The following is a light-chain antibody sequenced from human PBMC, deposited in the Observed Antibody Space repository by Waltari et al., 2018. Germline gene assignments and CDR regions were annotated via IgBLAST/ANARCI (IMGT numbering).Light chain of an antibody. J-gene: IGLJ3*02. Sequence: QSALPQPASVSGSPGQSITISCTGTSRDVGGYNYVSWYQQHPGKAPKLMIYDVSKRPSGVSNRFSGSKSGNTASLTISGLQAEDEADYYCCSYAGSSTLVFGGGTKLTVL. CDR2: DVS. CDR1: SRDVGGYNY. V-gene: IGLV2-23*02. CDR3: CSYAGSSTLV.